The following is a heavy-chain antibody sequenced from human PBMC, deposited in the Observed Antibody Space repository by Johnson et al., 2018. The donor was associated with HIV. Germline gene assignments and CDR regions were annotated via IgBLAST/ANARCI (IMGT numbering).Heavy chain of an antibody. D-gene: IGHD1-26*01. CDR2: IRYDGSNK. Sequence: QMLLVESGGGLVQPGGSLRLSCAASGFTFSDYGIHWVRQVPGKGLEWVAFIRYDGSNKYYADSVTGRFTISSDNSKNTLYLQMNSLRAEDTAVSYCATFGGGSFHAFDIWGQGTMVTVSS. CDR1: GFTFSDYG. V-gene: IGHV3-30*02. CDR3: ATFGGGSFHAFDI. J-gene: IGHJ3*02.